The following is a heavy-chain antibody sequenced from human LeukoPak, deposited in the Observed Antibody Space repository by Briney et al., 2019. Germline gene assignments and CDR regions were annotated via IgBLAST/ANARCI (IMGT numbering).Heavy chain of an antibody. D-gene: IGHD3-9*01. CDR3: ARTLVSQLTDY. V-gene: IGHV4-31*03. Sequence: LSETLSLTCTVSGGSISSGGYYWSWIRQHPGKGLEWIGYIYYSGSTYYNPSLKSRVTISVDTSKNQFSLKLSSVTAADTAVYYCARTLVSQLTDYWGQGTLVTVSS. J-gene: IGHJ4*02. CDR2: IYYSGST. CDR1: GGSISSGGYY.